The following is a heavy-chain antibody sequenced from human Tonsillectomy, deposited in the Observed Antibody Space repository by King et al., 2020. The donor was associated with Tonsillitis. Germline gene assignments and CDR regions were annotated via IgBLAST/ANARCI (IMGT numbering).Heavy chain of an antibody. Sequence: VQLVESGGGVVQPGGSLRLSCAASGFIFSSNDMHWVRQAPGKGLEWVAFIRYDGSNKYYADSVKGRFTISRDNSKNTLYLQMNSLRAEDTAVYYCAKPAGSGLIHWGQGTLVTVSS. CDR3: AKPAGSGLIH. V-gene: IGHV3-30*02. J-gene: IGHJ4*02. D-gene: IGHD2-15*01. CDR1: GFIFSSND. CDR2: IRYDGSNK.